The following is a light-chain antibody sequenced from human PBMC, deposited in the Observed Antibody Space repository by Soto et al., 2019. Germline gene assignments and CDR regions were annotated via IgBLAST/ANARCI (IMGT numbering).Light chain of an antibody. J-gene: IGKJ1*01. CDR3: QQSYTYWWT. CDR1: QSISTH. CDR2: AAS. Sequence: DIQMTQSPTSLSASVGDRASITCRASQSISTHLSWYQQKPGKAPKLLIYAASSLQSWVPSRFTGSGSGTDFTLTISCLQSEDFATYYCQQSYTYWWTFGQGTKVDIK. V-gene: IGKV1-39*01.